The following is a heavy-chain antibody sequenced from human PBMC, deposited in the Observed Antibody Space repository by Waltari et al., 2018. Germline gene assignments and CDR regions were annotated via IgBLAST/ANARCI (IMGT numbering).Heavy chain of an antibody. J-gene: IGHJ5*02. CDR3: AREVAAAGGAS. D-gene: IGHD6-13*01. CDR2: IYSGGST. CDR1: GFTVSSNY. V-gene: IGHV3-66*01. Sequence: EVQLVESGGGLVQPGGSLRLSCAASGFTVSSNYMGWVRQAPGKGLEWVSVIYSGGSTYYADSVKGRFTISRDNAKNSLYLQMNSLRAEDTAVYYCAREVAAAGGASWGQGTLVTVSS.